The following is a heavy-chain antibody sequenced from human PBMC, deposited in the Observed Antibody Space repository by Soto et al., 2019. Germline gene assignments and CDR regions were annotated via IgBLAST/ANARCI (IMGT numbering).Heavy chain of an antibody. CDR1: GGSVTNSSYY. D-gene: IGHD4-17*01. V-gene: IGHV4-39*01. CDR3: VSQRTTVPTQAYFDY. CDR2: VYYRGRS. J-gene: IGHJ4*02. Sequence: SETLSLTCTVSGGSVTNSSYYWGWIRQSPGKGLEWIGSVYYRGRSYSKSSVKSRVTISVDTSKNRFSLSLNSVTASDTAVYFCVSQRTTVPTQAYFDYWGPGALDTVSS.